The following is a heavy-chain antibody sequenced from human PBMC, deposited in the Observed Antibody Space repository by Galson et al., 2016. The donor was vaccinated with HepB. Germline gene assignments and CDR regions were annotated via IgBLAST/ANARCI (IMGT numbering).Heavy chain of an antibody. CDR3: AMVRFSR. Sequence: SLRLSCAASGFTFSGYAMHWVRQAPGKGLEWVAVISYDGSNKYYADSVKGRFTISRDNSKNTLYLQMNSLRPEDTALYYCAMVRFSRWGQGTLVSVSS. V-gene: IGHV3-30*04. CDR2: ISYDGSNK. J-gene: IGHJ4*02. CDR1: GFTFSGYA. D-gene: IGHD3-10*01.